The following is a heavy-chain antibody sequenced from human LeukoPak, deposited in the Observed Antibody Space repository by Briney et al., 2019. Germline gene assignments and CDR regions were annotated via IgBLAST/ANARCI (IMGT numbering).Heavy chain of an antibody. V-gene: IGHV4-59*11. CDR1: GGSISSHY. CDR2: IYYSGST. D-gene: IGHD6-13*01. J-gene: IGHJ3*02. CDR3: ARLAAHDAFDI. Sequence: SETLSLTCTVSGGSISSHYWSWIRRPPGKGLEWIGYIYYSGSTNYNPSLKSRVTISVDTSKNQFSLKLSSVTAADTAVYYCARLAAHDAFDIWGQGTMVTVSS.